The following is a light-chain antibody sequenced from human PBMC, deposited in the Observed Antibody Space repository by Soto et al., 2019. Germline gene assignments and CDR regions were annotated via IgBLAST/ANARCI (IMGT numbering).Light chain of an antibody. CDR1: QSISSY. J-gene: IGKJ5*01. CDR3: QQSYSSLIT. CDR2: AAS. V-gene: IGKV1-39*01. Sequence: DIQMTQSPSSLSASVGDRVTITCRASQSISSYLNWYQQKPGIAPKLLIYAASSLQSGVPSRFSGSGSGTDFTLTISSLQPEDFATYYCQQSYSSLITFGQGTRLEI.